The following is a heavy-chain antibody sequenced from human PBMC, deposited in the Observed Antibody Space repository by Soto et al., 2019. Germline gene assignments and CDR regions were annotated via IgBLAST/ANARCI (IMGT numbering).Heavy chain of an antibody. J-gene: IGHJ6*02. CDR1: GFTFSSYG. D-gene: IGHD2-2*01. CDR3: AKATDATRPPPYCSSTSCTYGVDYYYGMDV. V-gene: IGHV3-30*18. Sequence: QVQLVESGGGVVQPGRSLRLSCAAPGFTFSSYGMHWVRQAPGKGLEWVAVISYDGSNKYYADSVKGRFTISRDNSKNTLYLQMNSLRAEDTAVYYCAKATDATRPPPYCSSTSCTYGVDYYYGMDVWGQGTTVTVSS. CDR2: ISYDGSNK.